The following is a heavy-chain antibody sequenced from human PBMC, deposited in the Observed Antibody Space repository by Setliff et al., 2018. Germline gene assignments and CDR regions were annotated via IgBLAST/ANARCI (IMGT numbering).Heavy chain of an antibody. V-gene: IGHV1-3*01. CDR3: ARDSLDRDTYYYDSSGYSSAFDI. D-gene: IGHD3-22*01. CDR1: GYTFTSYA. J-gene: IGHJ3*02. Sequence: ASVKVSCKASGYTFTSYAMHWVRQAPGQRLEWMGWINAGNGNTKYSQKFQGRVTITRDTSASTAYMELSSLRSEDTAVYDCARDSLDRDTYYYDSSGYSSAFDIWGQGTMVTVSS. CDR2: INAGNGNT.